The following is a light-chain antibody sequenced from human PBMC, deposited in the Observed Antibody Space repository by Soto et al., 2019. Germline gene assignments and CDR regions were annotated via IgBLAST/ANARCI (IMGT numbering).Light chain of an antibody. CDR2: DAS. CDR3: QQRSNWPT. V-gene: IGKV3-11*01. CDR1: QSVSSY. J-gene: IGKJ1*01. Sequence: VMTKCPGTLSLSPGEGATLSCRASQSVSSYLAWYQQKPGQAPRLLIYDASNRATGIPARLSGSGSGSEFTLTISSIEPEDFAVDYCQQRSNWPTFVQGTKVDIK.